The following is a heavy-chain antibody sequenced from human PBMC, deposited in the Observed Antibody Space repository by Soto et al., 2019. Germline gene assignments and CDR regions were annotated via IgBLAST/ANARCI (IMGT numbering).Heavy chain of an antibody. J-gene: IGHJ6*02. Sequence: SETLSLTCAVYGGSFSGYYWSWIRQPPGKGLEWIGEINHSGSTNYNPSLKSRVTISVDTSKNQFSLKLSSVTAADTAVYYCARVYVAVAGAAYYYYGMDIWGQGTTVT. D-gene: IGHD6-19*01. CDR1: GGSFSGYY. CDR2: INHSGST. CDR3: ARVYVAVAGAAYYYYGMDI. V-gene: IGHV4-34*01.